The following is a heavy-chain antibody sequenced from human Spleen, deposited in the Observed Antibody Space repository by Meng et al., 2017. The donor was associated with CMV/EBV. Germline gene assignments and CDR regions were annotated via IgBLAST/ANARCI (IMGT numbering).Heavy chain of an antibody. D-gene: IGHD2-2*02. Sequence: SGFTFEDYTMHWVRQAPGKGLEWVSLISWDGGSTYYADSVKGRFTISRDNSKNSLFLQMNSLRTEDAALYYCAKDKLSVPSSIGAFHYWGQGTLVTVSS. CDR1: GFTFEDYT. CDR2: ISWDGGST. J-gene: IGHJ4*02. CDR3: AKDKLSVPSSIGAFHY. V-gene: IGHV3-43*01.